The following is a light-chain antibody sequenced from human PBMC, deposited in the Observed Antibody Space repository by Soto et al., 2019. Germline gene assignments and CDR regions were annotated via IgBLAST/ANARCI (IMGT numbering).Light chain of an antibody. CDR3: QQYENWPPSIT. CDR1: QSVSSS. CDR2: GAS. J-gene: IGKJ5*01. Sequence: TPAQGTLFLSPVEVSTLACRAVQSVSSSAISWYQHKPGQAPTLLIYGASTRATGISARFSGSGSGTEFTLTLSSRQSEDYALSTCQQYENWPPSITFGQGTLIEI. V-gene: IGKV3-15*01.